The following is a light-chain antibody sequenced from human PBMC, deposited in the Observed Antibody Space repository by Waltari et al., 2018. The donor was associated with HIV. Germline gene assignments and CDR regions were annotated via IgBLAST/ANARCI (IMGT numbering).Light chain of an antibody. CDR3: QQRSNWSLVT. Sequence: EIVLTQSQATLSLSPGERATLSCRASQSVSSYLAWYQQKPGQAPRLLIYDASNRATGIPARFSGSGSGTDFTLTISSLEPEDFAVYYCQQRSNWSLVTFGGGTKVEIK. CDR1: QSVSSY. J-gene: IGKJ4*01. CDR2: DAS. V-gene: IGKV3-11*01.